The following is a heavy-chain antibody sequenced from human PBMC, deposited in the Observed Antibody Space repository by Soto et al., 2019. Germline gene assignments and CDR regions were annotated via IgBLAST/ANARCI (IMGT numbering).Heavy chain of an antibody. D-gene: IGHD4-17*01. V-gene: IGHV3-23*01. CDR2: ISGTGDSS. CDR1: GFTFGSYA. Sequence: EVQLLESGGGLVQPGGSLRLSCAASGFTFGSYAMSWVRQAPGKGLEWVSLISGTGDSSEYANSVKGRFTISRDYSKTTVFLQMNSLRAEDTAVYFCARGPDDSDVPRWDYWGQGTLVTVSS. J-gene: IGHJ4*02. CDR3: ARGPDDSDVPRWDY.